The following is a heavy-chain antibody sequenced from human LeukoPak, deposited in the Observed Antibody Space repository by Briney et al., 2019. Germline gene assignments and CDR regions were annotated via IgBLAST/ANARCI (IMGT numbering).Heavy chain of an antibody. V-gene: IGHV5-10-1*01. CDR2: IDPSASQT. D-gene: IGHD5-24*01. CDR3: ARRNRDKSISLDL. J-gene: IGHJ5*02. CDR1: GYSFINYW. Sequence: GESLRISCQGSGYSFINYWISWVRQMPGRGLEWMGRIDPSASQTNYNPSFRGHLTISVDTSVSTAYLQWNSLKASDTAIYYCARRNRDKSISLDLWGQGTLVTVSS.